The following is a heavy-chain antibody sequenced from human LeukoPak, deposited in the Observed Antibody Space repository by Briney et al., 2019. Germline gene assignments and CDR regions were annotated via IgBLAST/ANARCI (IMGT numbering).Heavy chain of an antibody. D-gene: IGHD4-11*01. V-gene: IGHV1-8*01. CDR2: MNPNSGNT. J-gene: IGHJ4*02. CDR3: ARVGHSNGAFDY. Sequence: ASVKVSCKASGYTFTSYDINWVRQATGQGLEWMGWMNPNSGNTGYAQKFQGGVTMTRNTSISTAYMELSSLRSEDTAVYYCARVGHSNGAFDYWGQGTLVTVSS. CDR1: GYTFTSYD.